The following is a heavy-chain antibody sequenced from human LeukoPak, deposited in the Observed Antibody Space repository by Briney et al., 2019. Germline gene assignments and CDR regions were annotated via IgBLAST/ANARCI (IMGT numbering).Heavy chain of an antibody. CDR3: ARVTVVAATPTFDY. CDR2: IYYSGST. CDR1: GGSISSGDYY. J-gene: IGHJ4*02. D-gene: IGHD2-15*01. V-gene: IGHV4-30-4*08. Sequence: SQTLSLTCTVSGGSISSGDYYWSWIRQPPGKGLEWIGYIYYSGSTYYNPSLKSRVTISVDTSKNQFSLKLSSVTAADTAVYYCARVTVVAATPTFDYWGQGTLVTVSS.